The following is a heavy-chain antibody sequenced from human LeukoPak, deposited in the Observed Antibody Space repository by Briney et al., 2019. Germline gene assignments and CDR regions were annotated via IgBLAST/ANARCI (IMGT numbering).Heavy chain of an antibody. D-gene: IGHD3-16*01. CDR3: AKPLGIDP. Sequence: GGSLRLSCVASGFTFSSYAMTWVRQAPGKGLEWVSGISGSGGSTYYADSVKGRFTFSRDNSKNTLYLQMNSLRAEDTAVYYCAKPLGIDPWGQGTLVTVSS. J-gene: IGHJ5*02. CDR1: GFTFSSYA. CDR2: ISGSGGST. V-gene: IGHV3-23*01.